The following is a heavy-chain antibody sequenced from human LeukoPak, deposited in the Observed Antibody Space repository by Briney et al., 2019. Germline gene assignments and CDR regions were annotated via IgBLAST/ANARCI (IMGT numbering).Heavy chain of an antibody. CDR1: GFTFSNAW. V-gene: IGHV3-15*01. Sequence: GGSLRLSCAASGFTFSNAWMSRVRQAPWKGLEWVGRIKSKTEGGTTDYAAPVKGRFTISRDDSKNTLYLQMNSLKTEGTAVYYCTTDISSGWYAYWGQGTLVTVSS. CDR2: IKSKTEGGTT. CDR3: TTDISSGWYAY. D-gene: IGHD6-19*01. J-gene: IGHJ4*02.